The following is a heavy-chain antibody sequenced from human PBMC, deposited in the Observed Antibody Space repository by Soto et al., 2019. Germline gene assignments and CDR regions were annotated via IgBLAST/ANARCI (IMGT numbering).Heavy chain of an antibody. CDR1: GYTFTSYD. D-gene: IGHD3-16*01. CDR2: MNPNSANT. Sequence: QVQLVQSGAEVKKPGASVKVSCKASGYTFTSYDIHWVRQATGQGLEWMGWMNPNSANTGYPQKFQGRVTMTRNTSISTAYMELSSPRSEDTAVDYCAREGVRGMDVWGQGTTVTVSS. CDR3: AREGVRGMDV. V-gene: IGHV1-8*01. J-gene: IGHJ6*02.